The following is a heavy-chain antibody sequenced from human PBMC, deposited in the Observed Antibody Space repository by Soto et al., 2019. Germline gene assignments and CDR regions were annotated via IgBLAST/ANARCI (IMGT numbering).Heavy chain of an antibody. Sequence: QVQVLQSGAEVKKPGASVKVSCKTSEYTFTSYTMHWVRQAPVQRLEWMGWINGGNGNTKYSQKFQGRVTITRDTSASIAYMELSSLRSDDTAVYYCARELQGLYSFVYWGQGPLVTVSS. J-gene: IGHJ4*02. D-gene: IGHD4-4*01. CDR3: ARELQGLYSFVY. V-gene: IGHV1-3*01. CDR2: INGGNGNT. CDR1: EYTFTSYT.